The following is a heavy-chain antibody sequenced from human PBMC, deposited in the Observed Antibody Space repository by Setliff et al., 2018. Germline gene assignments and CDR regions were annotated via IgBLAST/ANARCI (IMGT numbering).Heavy chain of an antibody. D-gene: IGHD3-16*01. J-gene: IGHJ4*02. Sequence: GGSLRLSCVASGFTFGAYWMSWVRQAPGKGLEWVAHMKEAGSERYCVDSVKGRFTISRDNAKNSLNLQMNSLGADDTAVYYCVRLRRGPWHLDYWGQGVLVTAPQ. CDR1: GFTFGAYW. CDR2: MKEAGSER. V-gene: IGHV3-7*03. CDR3: VRLRRGPWHLDY.